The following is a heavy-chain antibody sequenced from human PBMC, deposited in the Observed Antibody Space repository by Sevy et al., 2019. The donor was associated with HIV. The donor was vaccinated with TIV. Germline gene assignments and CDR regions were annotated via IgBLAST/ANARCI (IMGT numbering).Heavy chain of an antibody. CDR3: AEDRILVAGHFDY. CDR1: GFTFSSYA. V-gene: IGHV3-23*01. D-gene: IGHD6-19*01. Sequence: GGSLRLSCAASGFTFSSYAMSWVRQAPGKGLEWVSSFTGSGTNTFYADSVKGRFTMPRDNSKNTKYLQMNSLRAEDTAAYYCAEDRILVAGHFDYWGQGTLVTVSS. CDR2: FTGSGTNT. J-gene: IGHJ4*02.